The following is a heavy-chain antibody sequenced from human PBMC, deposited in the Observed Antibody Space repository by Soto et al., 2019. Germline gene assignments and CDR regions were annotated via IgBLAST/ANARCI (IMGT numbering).Heavy chain of an antibody. CDR1: GGSISSGGYS. V-gene: IGHV4-30-2*01. D-gene: IGHD2-21*02. CDR2: IYHSGST. J-gene: IGHJ6*02. CDR3: ARDLWGYCGTDCYPLDV. Sequence: SETLSLTCAVSGGSISSGGYSWIWIQQPPGKGLEWIGYIYHSGSTYYNPSLKSRVTISVDRSKNQFSLKLSSVTAADTAVYYCARDLWGYCGTDCYPLDVWGQGTTVTVSS.